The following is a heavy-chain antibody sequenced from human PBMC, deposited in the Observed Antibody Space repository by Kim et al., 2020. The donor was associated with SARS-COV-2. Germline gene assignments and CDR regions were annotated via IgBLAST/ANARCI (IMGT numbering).Heavy chain of an antibody. CDR1: GGSISSGGYY. V-gene: IGHV4-31*03. D-gene: IGHD3-3*01. J-gene: IGHJ4*02. CDR2: IYYSGST. Sequence: SETLSLTCTVSGGSISSGGYYWSWIRQHPGKGLEWIGYIYYSGSTYYNPSLKSRVTISVDTSKNQFSLKLSSVTAADTAVYYCARAMGPRTIFGVVDYWGQGTLVTVSS. CDR3: ARAMGPRTIFGVVDY.